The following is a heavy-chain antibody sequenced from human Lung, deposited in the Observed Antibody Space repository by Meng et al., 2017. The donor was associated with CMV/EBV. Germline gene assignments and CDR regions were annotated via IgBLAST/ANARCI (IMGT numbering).Heavy chain of an antibody. V-gene: IGHV3-11*01. J-gene: IGHJ4*02. Sequence: PCDGSGFSFNDYYMIWIRQAPGKGLEWLAYISSSGNSTYYTDSVEGRFTISRDNARNTLYLQMNSLRVDDTAVYYCARDRGGNYCFDDWGQGTPVTVSS. CDR2: ISSSGNST. D-gene: IGHD4-23*01. CDR3: ARDRGGNYCFDD. CDR1: GFSFNDYY.